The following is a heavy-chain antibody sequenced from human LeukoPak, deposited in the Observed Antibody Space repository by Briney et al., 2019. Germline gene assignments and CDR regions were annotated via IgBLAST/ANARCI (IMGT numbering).Heavy chain of an antibody. CDR3: ARGVAARPALNWFDP. J-gene: IGHJ5*02. Sequence: GASVKVSCKASGYTFINYGITWVRQAPGQGLEWMGWISPYNGNTKYLQKLQGRVTMTTDTSTSTAYMEVRSLRSDDTAVYYCARGVAARPALNWFDPWGQGTLVTVSS. CDR2: ISPYNGNT. V-gene: IGHV1-18*01. CDR1: GYTFINYG. D-gene: IGHD6-6*01.